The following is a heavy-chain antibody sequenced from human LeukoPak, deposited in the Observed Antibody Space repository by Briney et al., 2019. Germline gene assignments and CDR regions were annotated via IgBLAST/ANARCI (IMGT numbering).Heavy chain of an antibody. V-gene: IGHV5-51*01. D-gene: IGHD1-26*01. CDR2: IYPGDSDT. J-gene: IGHJ5*02. CDR3: ARHGSGSYVNWFDP. CDR1: GYKFTNYW. Sequence: GESLKISCKASGYKFTNYWIGWVRQVPGKGLEWMAIIYPGDSDTKYSPSFQGQVTISADKSISTAYLQWSSLKASDTAMYYCARHGSGSYVNWFDPWGQGTLVTVSS.